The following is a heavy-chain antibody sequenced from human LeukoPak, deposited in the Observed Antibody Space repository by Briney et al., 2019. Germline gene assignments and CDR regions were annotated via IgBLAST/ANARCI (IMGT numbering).Heavy chain of an antibody. CDR3: ARGGTPVVTLSY. J-gene: IGHJ4*02. D-gene: IGHD4-23*01. CDR1: GGSISSGNW. V-gene: IGHV4-4*02. Sequence: PSGTPSLTCSVSGGSISSGNWWSWVRQPPGKGLEWIGEVHHIGSTNYNPSFKSRLTISVDKSKNQFSLNLSSVTAADTAVYYCARGGTPVVTLSYWGQGTLVTVSS. CDR2: VHHIGST.